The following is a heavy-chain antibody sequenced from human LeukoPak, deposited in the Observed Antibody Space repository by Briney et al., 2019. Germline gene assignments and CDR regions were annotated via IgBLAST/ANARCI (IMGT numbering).Heavy chain of an antibody. D-gene: IGHD6-13*01. Sequence: GGSLRLSCAASGFTFSSYMSWVRQAPGKGLEWVSVIYSGGTTYYADSVKGRFTISRDNSKNTLYLQMNSLRAEDTAVYYCARDMAATGTIDIWGQGTMVTVSS. V-gene: IGHV3-53*01. J-gene: IGHJ3*02. CDR1: GFTFSSY. CDR3: ARDMAATGTIDI. CDR2: IYSGGTT.